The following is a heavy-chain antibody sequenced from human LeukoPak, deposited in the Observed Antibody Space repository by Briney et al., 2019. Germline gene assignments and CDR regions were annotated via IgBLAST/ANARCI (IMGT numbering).Heavy chain of an antibody. CDR3: ASLNWHYWYFDL. J-gene: IGHJ2*01. Sequence: SETLSLTCTVSGGSISSSSDYWDWIRQPPGKGLEWIGSIYYTGSTYYNPSLKSRVTISVDTSKNRFSLKLSSVTAADTAVYYCASLNWHYWYFDLWGRGTLVTVSS. CDR2: IYYTGST. V-gene: IGHV4-39*01. D-gene: IGHD1-1*01. CDR1: GGSISSSSDY.